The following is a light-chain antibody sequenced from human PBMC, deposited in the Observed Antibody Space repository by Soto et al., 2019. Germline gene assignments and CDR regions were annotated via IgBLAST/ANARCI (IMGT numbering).Light chain of an antibody. V-gene: IGLV1-47*02. CDR3: ASWDDRLGAVI. Sequence: QSVLTQPRSASGTPGQRVFISCSGSSSNIGGTNYAYWYQQLPGAAPKLLMHSNNLRPSGVPERISGSKSGTPASLAISGLRSEDEAVYYCASWDDRLGAVIFGGGTKVTVL. J-gene: IGLJ2*01. CDR2: SNN. CDR1: SSNIGGTNY.